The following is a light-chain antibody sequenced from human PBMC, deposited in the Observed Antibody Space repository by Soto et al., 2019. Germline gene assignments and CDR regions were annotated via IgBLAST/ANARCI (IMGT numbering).Light chain of an antibody. CDR2: GNS. Sequence: QSVLTQPPSVSGAPGQMVTISCTGSSSNIGAGYDVHWYQQLPGTAPKLLIYGNSNRPSGVPDRFSDSKSGTSASLAITGLQAEDEADYYCQSYDSSLSGSVFGTGTKVTVL. CDR3: QSYDSSLSGSV. CDR1: SSNIGAGYD. V-gene: IGLV1-40*01. J-gene: IGLJ1*01.